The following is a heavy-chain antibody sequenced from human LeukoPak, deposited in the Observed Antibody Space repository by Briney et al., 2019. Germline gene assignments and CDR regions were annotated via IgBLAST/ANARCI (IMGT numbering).Heavy chain of an antibody. CDR1: GGSFSGYY. Sequence: KPSETLSLTCAVYGGSFSGYYWSWIRQPPGKGLEWIGEINHSGSTNYNPSLKSRVTISVDTSKNQFSLKPTSVTAADTAVYYCARGGSNYDFWSGYFHGMDVWGQGTTVTVSS. J-gene: IGHJ6*02. D-gene: IGHD3-3*01. CDR3: ARGGSNYDFWSGYFHGMDV. V-gene: IGHV4-34*01. CDR2: INHSGST.